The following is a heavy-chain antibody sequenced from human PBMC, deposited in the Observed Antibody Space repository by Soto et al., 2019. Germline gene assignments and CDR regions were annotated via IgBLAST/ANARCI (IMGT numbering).Heavy chain of an antibody. V-gene: IGHV3-72*01. Sequence: GGSLRLSCAASGFTFSDHYMDWVRQAPGKGLEWVGRSRNKANSYTTEYAASVKGRFSISRDDSKNSLYLQMNGLKTEDTAVYYCVRGRNSFDFWGQGT. CDR3: VRGRNSFDF. CDR2: SRNKANSYTT. J-gene: IGHJ4*02. D-gene: IGHD1-26*01. CDR1: GFTFSDHY.